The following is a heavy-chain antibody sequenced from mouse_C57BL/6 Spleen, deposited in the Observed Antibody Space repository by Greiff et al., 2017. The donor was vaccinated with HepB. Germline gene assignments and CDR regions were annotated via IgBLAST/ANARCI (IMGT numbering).Heavy chain of an antibody. V-gene: IGHV1-63*01. J-gene: IGHJ1*03. CDR2: IYPGGGYT. D-gene: IGHD4-1*01. CDR3: ARLGRDGYFDV. CDR1: GYTFTNYW. Sequence: VQLQESGAELVRPGTSVKMSCKASGYTFTNYWIGWAKQRPGHGLEWIGDIYPGGGYTNYNEKFKGKATLTADKSSSTAYMQFSSLTSEDSAIYYCARLGRDGYFDVWGTGTTVTVSS.